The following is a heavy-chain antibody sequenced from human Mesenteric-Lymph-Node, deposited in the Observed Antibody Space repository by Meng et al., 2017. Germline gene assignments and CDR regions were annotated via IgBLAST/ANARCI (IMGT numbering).Heavy chain of an antibody. D-gene: IGHD6-25*01. V-gene: IGHV1-18*04. CDR1: GYTLTGYY. CDR3: ARLAAAGDNWFDP. CDR2: ISAYNGNT. Sequence: VQLVQSGAEVKKPGASVKVSCKASGYTLTGYYMHWVRQAPGQGLEWMGWISAYNGNTNYAQKLQGRVTMTTDTSTSTAYMELRSLRSDDTAVYYCARLAAAGDNWFDPWGQGTLVTVSS. J-gene: IGHJ5*02.